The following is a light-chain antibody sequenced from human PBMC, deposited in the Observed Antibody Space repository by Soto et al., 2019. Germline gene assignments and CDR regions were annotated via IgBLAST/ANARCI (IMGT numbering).Light chain of an antibody. CDR2: GNS. CDR1: SSNIGAGYD. CDR3: QSYDSSLSGSV. J-gene: IGLJ2*01. Sequence: QAVLTQPPSVSGAPGQRVTISCTGSSSNIGAGYDVHWYQQLPGTAPKLLIYGNSNRPSGVPDRFSRSKSGTSASLAITGLQDDDEADYDYQSYDSSLSGSVFGGGTKLTVL. V-gene: IGLV1-40*01.